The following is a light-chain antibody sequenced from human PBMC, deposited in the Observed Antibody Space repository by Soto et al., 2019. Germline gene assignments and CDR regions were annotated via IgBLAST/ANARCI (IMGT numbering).Light chain of an antibody. Sequence: DIQMTQSPSTLSASVGDRVTITCRASQSISSWLVWYQQKPGKAPKLLIYKASSLESGVPSRFSGSGSGTEFTLTISSLQPDDFATYYCQQYNSYSCTFGQGTKLEIK. J-gene: IGKJ2*02. CDR1: QSISSW. CDR3: QQYNSYSCT. CDR2: KAS. V-gene: IGKV1-5*03.